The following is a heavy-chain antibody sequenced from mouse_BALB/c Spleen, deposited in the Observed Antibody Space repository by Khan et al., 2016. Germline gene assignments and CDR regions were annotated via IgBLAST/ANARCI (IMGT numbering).Heavy chain of an antibody. Sequence: QIQLVQSGPDLKKPGETVKISCKASGYAFTNYGMHWVKQAPGKGLEWMGWIDTYSGESTYADDFKGRFAFSLETSASPAYLQIISIKNEDMATYPCARRRESDIDYDIDYWGQGTTVTVSS. CDR3: ARRRESDIDYDIDY. J-gene: IGHJ2*01. CDR1: GYAFTNYG. V-gene: IGHV9-1*02. CDR2: IDTYSGES. D-gene: IGHD2-4*01.